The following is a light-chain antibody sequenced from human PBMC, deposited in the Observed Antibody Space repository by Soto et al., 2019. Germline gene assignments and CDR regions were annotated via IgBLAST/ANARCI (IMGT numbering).Light chain of an antibody. CDR1: SGHSSFI. J-gene: IGLJ3*02. V-gene: IGLV4-60*03. CDR2: VEGSGSY. Sequence: QPVLTQSSSASASLGSSVKLTCTLSSGHSSFIIAWHQQQPGKAPRYLMKVEGSGSYNKGSGVPDRFSGSSSGADRFLTISNLRSDDESDYYCETWDSNSRVFGGGTKLTVL. CDR3: ETWDSNSRV.